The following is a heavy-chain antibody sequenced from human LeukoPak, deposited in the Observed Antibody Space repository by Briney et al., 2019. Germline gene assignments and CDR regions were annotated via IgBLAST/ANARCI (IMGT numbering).Heavy chain of an antibody. D-gene: IGHD2-15*01. CDR3: AKGSAYERYCSGGSCYCDK. CDR1: GFTFSSYG. J-gene: IGHJ4*02. CDR2: ISYDGSNK. V-gene: IGHV3-30*18. Sequence: GGSLRLSCAASGFTFSSYGMHWVRQAPGKGLEWVAVISYDGSNKYYADSVKGRFTISRDNSKNTLYLQMNSLRAEDTAVYYCAKGSAYERYCSGGSCYCDKWGQGTLVTVSS.